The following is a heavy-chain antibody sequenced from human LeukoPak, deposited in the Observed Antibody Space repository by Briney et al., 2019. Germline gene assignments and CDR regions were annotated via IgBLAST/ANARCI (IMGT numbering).Heavy chain of an antibody. CDR2: INPNSGGT. J-gene: IGHJ6*03. Sequence: GASVKVSCKASGYTFTGCYMHWVPQAPGQGREWMGRINPNSGGTNYAQKFQGRVTMTRDTSISTAYMELSRLRSDDTAVDYGARAGDVVSDIGGYYYMDVWGKGTTVTVSS. V-gene: IGHV1-2*06. CDR1: GYTFTGCY. CDR3: ARAGDVVSDIGGYYYMDV. D-gene: IGHD2-21*02.